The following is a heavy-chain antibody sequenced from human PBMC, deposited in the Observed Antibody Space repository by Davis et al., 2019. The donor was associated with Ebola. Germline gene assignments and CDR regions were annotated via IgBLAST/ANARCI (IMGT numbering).Heavy chain of an antibody. CDR2: IIPIFGTA. J-gene: IGHJ4*02. V-gene: IGHV1-69*13. CDR1: GGTFSSYA. Sequence: AASVKVSCKASGGTFSSYAIHWVRQAPGQGLEWMGGIIPIFGTANYAQKFQGRVTITADESTSTAYMELSSLRSEDTAVYYCARDGGAGFDYWGQGTLVTVSS. CDR3: ARDGGAGFDY. D-gene: IGHD3-16*01.